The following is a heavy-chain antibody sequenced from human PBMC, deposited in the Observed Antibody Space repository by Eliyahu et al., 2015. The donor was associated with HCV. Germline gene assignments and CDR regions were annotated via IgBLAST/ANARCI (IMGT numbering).Heavy chain of an antibody. CDR3: AKAGIAAREGPFDAFDI. D-gene: IGHD6-6*01. CDR1: GXTXXXXA. V-gene: IGHV3-23*01. CDR2: ISGSGGST. J-gene: IGHJ3*02. Sequence: EVQLLESGGGLVQPGGSXRXXCAASGXTXXXXAMSWVRQAPGKGLEWVSAISGSGGSTYYADSVKGRFTISRDNSKNTLYLQMNSLRAEDTAVYYCAKAGIAAREGPFDAFDIWGQGTMVTVSS.